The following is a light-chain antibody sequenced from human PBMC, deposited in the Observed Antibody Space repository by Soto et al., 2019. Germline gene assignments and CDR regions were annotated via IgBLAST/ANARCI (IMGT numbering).Light chain of an antibody. CDR1: SSNVGGYNY. CDR2: EVS. V-gene: IGLV2-8*01. Sequence: QSVLTQPPSASGSPGQSVTISCTGTSSNVGGYNYVSWYQQHPGKAPKLMISEVSKRPSGVPDRFSGPKSGNTASLTVSGLQAEDEADYYCTSYAGTTYVFGTGTKVT. CDR3: TSYAGTTYV. J-gene: IGLJ1*01.